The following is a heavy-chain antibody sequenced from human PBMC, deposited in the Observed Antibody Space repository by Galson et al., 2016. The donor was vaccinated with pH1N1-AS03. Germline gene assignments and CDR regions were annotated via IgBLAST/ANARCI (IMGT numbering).Heavy chain of an antibody. CDR3: ARNSDSLGAFDV. J-gene: IGHJ3*01. Sequence: SVKVSCKASGGTFDNHPINWVRQAPGQGLEWMGGFIPISGTTNYAPKYQGRVTFTTDDSTTTVYMELSNLRSEDTAVYYCARNSDSLGAFDVWGQGTLLSVSS. CDR2: FIPISGTT. CDR1: GGTFDNHP. D-gene: IGHD1-7*01. V-gene: IGHV1-69*05.